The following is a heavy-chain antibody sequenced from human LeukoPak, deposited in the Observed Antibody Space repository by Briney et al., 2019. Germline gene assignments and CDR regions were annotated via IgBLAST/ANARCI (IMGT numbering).Heavy chain of an antibody. V-gene: IGHV3-23*01. CDR2: IRNSGSDT. J-gene: IGHJ4*02. CDR3: VKVNTGGSHYYFDF. D-gene: IGHD2-8*02. CDR1: GFTFTSYA. Sequence: GGSLRLSCAASGFTFTSYAMGWVRQAPGKGLEWVSAIRNSGSDTYYADFAEGRFIISRDNSQNILYMQMNGLRGDDTAVYFCVKVNTGGSHYYFDFWGQGALVTVSS.